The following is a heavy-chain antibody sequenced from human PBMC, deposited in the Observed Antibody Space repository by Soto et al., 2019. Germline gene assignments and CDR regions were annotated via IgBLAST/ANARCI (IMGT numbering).Heavy chain of an antibody. J-gene: IGHJ4*02. Sequence: QVQLVESGGGVVQPGRSLRLSCAASGFTFSSYGMHWVRQAPGKGLEWVAVISYDGSNKYYADSVKGRFTISRDNSKNTLYLQMNSLRAEDTAVYYCAKDWEQWLVLGWWGQGTLVTVSS. V-gene: IGHV3-30*18. CDR2: ISYDGSNK. D-gene: IGHD6-19*01. CDR1: GFTFSSYG. CDR3: AKDWEQWLVLGW.